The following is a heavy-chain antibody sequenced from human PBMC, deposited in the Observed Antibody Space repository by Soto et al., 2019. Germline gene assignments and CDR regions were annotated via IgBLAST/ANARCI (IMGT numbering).Heavy chain of an antibody. CDR2: ISAYNGNT. V-gene: IGHV1-18*01. CDR1: GYTFTSYG. J-gene: IGHJ3*02. CDR3: ARDRVDYGDYPHDAFDI. Sequence: QVPLVQSGAEVKKPGASVKVSCKASGYTFTSYGISWVRQAPGQGLEWMGWISAYNGNTNYAQKLQGRVTMTTDTSTSTDYMELRSLRSDDTAVYYCARDRVDYGDYPHDAFDIWGQGTMVTVSS. D-gene: IGHD4-17*01.